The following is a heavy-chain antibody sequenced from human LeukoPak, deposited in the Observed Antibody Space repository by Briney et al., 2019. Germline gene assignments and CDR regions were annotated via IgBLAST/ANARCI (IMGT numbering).Heavy chain of an antibody. V-gene: IGHV3-23*01. CDR3: AKWRAPTNDYGHGLHI. CDR2: ISGDDDNT. D-gene: IGHD4-17*01. Sequence: GGSLRLSCAASGFTFNNYAMSWVRRAPGKGPEWVSAISGDDDNTYYADSVKGRFTISRGNSRNTLYLQMNSLRAEDTAVYHCAKWRAPTNDYGHGLHIWGQGTMVTVSS. CDR1: GFTFNNYA. J-gene: IGHJ3*02.